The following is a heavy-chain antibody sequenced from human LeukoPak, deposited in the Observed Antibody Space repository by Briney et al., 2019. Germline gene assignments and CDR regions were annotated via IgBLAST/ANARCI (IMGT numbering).Heavy chain of an antibody. CDR1: GGSISSYY. V-gene: IGHV4-59*01. J-gene: IGHJ4*02. CDR2: IYYSGST. CDR3: AREGYRGGIVDY. Sequence: SETLSLTCTVSGGSISSYYWSWIRQPPGKGLEWIGYIYYSGSTNYNPSLKSRVTISVDTSKNQFSLKLSSVTAADTAVYYCAREGYRGGIVDYWGQGTLVTVSS. D-gene: IGHD2-21*01.